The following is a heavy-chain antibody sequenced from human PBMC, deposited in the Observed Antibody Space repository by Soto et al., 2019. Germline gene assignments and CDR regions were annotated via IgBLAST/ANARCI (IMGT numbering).Heavy chain of an antibody. J-gene: IGHJ3*02. CDR2: ISGYNGNT. CDR1: GYTFTSYG. V-gene: IGHV1-18*01. CDR3: ARDGSGSYSTDAFDI. D-gene: IGHD3-10*01. Sequence: QVHLVQSGAEVKKPGASVKVYCKASGYTFTSYGISWVRQAPGQGLEWMGWISGYNGNTNYAQKFQGRVTMTTDTSTSTAYMELRSLRSDDTAVYYCARDGSGSYSTDAFDIWGQGTMVIVSS.